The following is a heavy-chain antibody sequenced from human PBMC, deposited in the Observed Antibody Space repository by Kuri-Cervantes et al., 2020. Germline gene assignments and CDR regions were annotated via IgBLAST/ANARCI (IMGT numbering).Heavy chain of an antibody. CDR3: ARDLLTHRDLRL. J-gene: IGHJ4*02. Sequence: ASVKVSCKASGYTFNIYGITWVRQAPGEGLEWMGWVSAYNGNTNYAQKFQGRVTMTRDTSTNTAYMELSSLRSEDTAVYYCARDLLTHRDLRLWGQGTLVTVSS. V-gene: IGHV1-18*01. CDR1: GYTFNIYG. D-gene: IGHD3-9*01. CDR2: VSAYNGNT.